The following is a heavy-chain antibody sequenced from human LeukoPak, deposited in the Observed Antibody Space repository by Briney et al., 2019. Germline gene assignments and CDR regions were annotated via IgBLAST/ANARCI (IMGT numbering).Heavy chain of an antibody. Sequence: GECLKISCNVSGYSFTSYCIGWVRQMPGEGLEWMGIIYPGDSGPTYSPSFQGQVTISVDKSINTAYLQWSSLQASDTAMYYCGMSGDRVPLQDDVFDVWGQGTMVTVST. D-gene: IGHD1-26*01. CDR1: GYSFTSYC. V-gene: IGHV5-51*01. CDR2: IYPGDSGP. J-gene: IGHJ3*01. CDR3: GMSGDRVPLQDDVFDV.